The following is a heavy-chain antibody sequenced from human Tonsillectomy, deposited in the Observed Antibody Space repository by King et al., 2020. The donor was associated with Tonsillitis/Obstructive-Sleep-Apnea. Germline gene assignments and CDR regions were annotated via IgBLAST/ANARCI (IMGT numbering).Heavy chain of an antibody. D-gene: IGHD6-13*01. V-gene: IGHV4-59*01. CDR3: ARVGSSWYFAFDI. J-gene: IGHJ3*02. Sequence: QLQESGPGLVKPSETLSLTCTVSGGSISSYYWSWIRQPPGKGLEWMGYIYYSGSTNYNPSLKSRVTISVDTSKNQFSLKLSSVTAADTAVYYCARVGSSWYFAFDIWGQGTMVTVSS. CDR2: IYYSGST. CDR1: GGSISSYY.